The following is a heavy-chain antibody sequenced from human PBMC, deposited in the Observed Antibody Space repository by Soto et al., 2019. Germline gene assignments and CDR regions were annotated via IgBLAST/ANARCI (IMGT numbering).Heavy chain of an antibody. CDR3: ARDLRFGKYYGMDV. Sequence: SETLSLTCTVSGGSISSGGYYWSWIRQHPGKGLEWIGYIYYSGSTYYNPSLKSRVTISVDTSKNQFSLKLSSVTAADTAVYYCARDLRFGKYYGMDVWGQGTTVTVSS. CDR2: IYYSGST. D-gene: IGHD3-10*01. CDR1: GGSISSGGYY. V-gene: IGHV4-31*03. J-gene: IGHJ6*02.